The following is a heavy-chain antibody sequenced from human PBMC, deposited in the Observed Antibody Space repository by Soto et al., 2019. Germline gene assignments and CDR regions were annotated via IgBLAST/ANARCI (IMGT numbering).Heavy chain of an antibody. V-gene: IGHV3-23*01. CDR3: AKARATVTTGFDY. Sequence: EVQLLESGGGLVQPGGSLRLSCAASGFTFSSYAMSCVRQAPGKGLEWVSAISGSGGSTYYADSVKGRFTISRDNSKNTLYLQMNSRRAEDTAVYYCAKARATVTTGFDYWGQGTLVTVSS. CDR2: ISGSGGST. J-gene: IGHJ4*02. CDR1: GFTFSSYA. D-gene: IGHD4-17*01.